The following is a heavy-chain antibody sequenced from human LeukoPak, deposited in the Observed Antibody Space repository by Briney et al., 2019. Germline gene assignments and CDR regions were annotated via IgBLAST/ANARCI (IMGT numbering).Heavy chain of an antibody. Sequence: GGSLRLSCAASGFTVSSNYMTWVRQAPGKGLEWVSVMYSGGDTHYADSVKGRFTISRDNSKNTLYLQMNSLRAEDTAVYYCAKDLRVYYYDGGPVAFDIWGQGTMVTVSS. D-gene: IGHD3-22*01. CDR2: MYSGGDT. CDR1: GFTVSSNY. CDR3: AKDLRVYYYDGGPVAFDI. J-gene: IGHJ3*02. V-gene: IGHV3-66*01.